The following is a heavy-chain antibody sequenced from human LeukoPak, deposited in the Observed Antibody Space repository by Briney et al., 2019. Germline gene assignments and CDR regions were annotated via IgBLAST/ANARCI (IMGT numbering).Heavy chain of an antibody. CDR1: GGSFSGYY. J-gene: IGHJ6*02. CDR2: INHSGST. D-gene: IGHD3-10*01. V-gene: IGHV4-34*01. Sequence: SETLSLTCAVYGGSFSGYYWSWIRQPPGKGLEWIGEINHSGSTNYNPSLKSRVTISVDTSKNQFSLKLSSVTAADTAVYYCARLRGVAPWYYYGMDVWGQGTTVTVSS. CDR3: ARLRGVAPWYYYGMDV.